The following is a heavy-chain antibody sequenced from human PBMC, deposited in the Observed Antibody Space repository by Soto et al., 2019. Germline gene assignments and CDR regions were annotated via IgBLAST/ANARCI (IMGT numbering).Heavy chain of an antibody. CDR2: ISYDGSNK. CDR3: ARPPSNYYYYYGMDV. J-gene: IGHJ6*02. Sequence: GGSLRLSCAASGFTFSSYAMHWVRQAPGKGLEWVAVISYDGSNKYYADSVKGRFTISRDNSKNTLYLQMNSLRAEDTAVYYRARPPSNYYYYYGMDVWGQGTTVTVSS. D-gene: IGHD7-27*01. V-gene: IGHV3-30-3*01. CDR1: GFTFSSYA.